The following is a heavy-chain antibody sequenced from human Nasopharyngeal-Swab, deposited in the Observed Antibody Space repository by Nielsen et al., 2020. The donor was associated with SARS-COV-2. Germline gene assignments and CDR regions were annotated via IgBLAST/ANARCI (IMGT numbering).Heavy chain of an antibody. V-gene: IGHV4-4*02. J-gene: IGHJ4*02. D-gene: IGHD4-17*01. CDR3: ASLGDYAFDY. CDR1: GGSISSSNW. Sequence: GSLRLSCAVSGGSISSSNWWSWVRQPPGKGLEWIGEIYHSGSTNYNPSLKSRVTISVDKSKNQFSLELSSVTAADTAVYYCASLGDYAFDYWGQGTLVTVSS. CDR2: IYHSGST.